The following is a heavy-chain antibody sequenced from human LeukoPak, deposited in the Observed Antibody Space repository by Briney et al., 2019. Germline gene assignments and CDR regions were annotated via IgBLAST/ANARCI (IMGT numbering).Heavy chain of an antibody. CDR3: ARDFTDSSGYPEY. V-gene: IGHV4-61*02. CDR2: IYTSGST. D-gene: IGHD3-22*01. CDR1: GGSISSGSYY. J-gene: IGHJ4*02. Sequence: SETLSLTCTVSGGSISSGSYYWSWIRQPAGKGLEWIGRIYTSGSTNYNPPLKSRVTISVDTSKNQFSLKLSSVTAADTAVYYCARDFTDSSGYPEYWGQGTLVTVSS.